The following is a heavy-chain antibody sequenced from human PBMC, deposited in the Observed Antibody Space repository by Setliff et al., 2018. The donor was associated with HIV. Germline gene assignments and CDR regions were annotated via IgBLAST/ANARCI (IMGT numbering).Heavy chain of an antibody. CDR1: GGTFSSYA. D-gene: IGHD6-19*01. CDR3: ARASHSGPSSNGWIPFDY. CDR2: IIPIFGTA. Sequence: SVKVSCKASGGTFSSYAISWVRQAPGQGLEWMGGIIPIFGTANYAQKFQGRVTITTDESTSTAYMEPSSLRSEDTAVYYCARASHSGPSSNGWIPFDYWGQGTLVTVSS. V-gene: IGHV1-69*05. J-gene: IGHJ4*02.